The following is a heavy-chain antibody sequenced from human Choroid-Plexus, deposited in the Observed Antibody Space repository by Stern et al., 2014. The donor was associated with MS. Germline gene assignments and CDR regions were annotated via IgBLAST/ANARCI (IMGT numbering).Heavy chain of an antibody. D-gene: IGHD2-15*01. V-gene: IGHV3-30*18. CDR1: GFTFSNFG. CDR2: ISYDGSDK. J-gene: IGHJ4*02. CDR3: AKDRQWSTYFFDY. Sequence: VQLVESGGGVAQPGRPLILSCAASGFTFSNFGMHWVRQAPGKGLEWVALISYDGSDKYYADSVKGRFTICRDNSKNTLYRHMNSLRAEDTAVYYCAKDRQWSTYFFDYWGQGSLVTVSS.